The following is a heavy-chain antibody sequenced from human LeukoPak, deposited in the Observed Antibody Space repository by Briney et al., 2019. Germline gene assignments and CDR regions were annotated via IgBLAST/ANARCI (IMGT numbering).Heavy chain of an antibody. CDR3: ARGIGATMIVPFDY. V-gene: IGHV1-46*01. CDR1: GGTFSSYA. D-gene: IGHD3-22*01. J-gene: IGHJ4*02. CDR2: INPSGGST. Sequence: ASVKVSCKASGGTFSSYAISWVRQAPGQGLEWMGIINPSGGSTSYAQKFQGRVTMTRDTSTSTVYMELSSLRSEDTAVYYCARGIGATMIVPFDYWGQGTLVTVSS.